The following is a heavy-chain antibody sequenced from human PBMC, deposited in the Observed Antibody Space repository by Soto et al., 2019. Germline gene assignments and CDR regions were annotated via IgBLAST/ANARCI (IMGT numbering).Heavy chain of an antibody. CDR1: GFTFSNFP. CDR3: AKEGDLIGYNYGSCFDY. D-gene: IGHD5-18*01. Sequence: PGGSLRLSCAASGFTFSNFPMTWVRQAPGKGLEWVSYISGASNYIYYADSVKGRFTISRDNAKNSVSLQMNSLGAEDTAVYYCAKEGDLIGYNYGSCFDYWGQGTLVTVSS. CDR2: ISGASNYI. J-gene: IGHJ4*02. V-gene: IGHV3-21*05.